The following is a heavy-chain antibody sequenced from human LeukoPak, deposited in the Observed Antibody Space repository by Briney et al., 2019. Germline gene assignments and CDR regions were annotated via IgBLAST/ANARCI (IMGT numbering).Heavy chain of an antibody. CDR1: GGSISSYY. J-gene: IGHJ3*02. CDR2: IYTSGST. D-gene: IGHD3-9*01. Sequence: SETLSLTCTVSGGSISSYYWSWIRQPAGKGLEWIGRIYTSGSTNYNPSLKSRVTMSVDTSKNQFSLKLSSVTAADTAVYYCAREKDVDYHILTGSIDWAGEVDIWGQGTMVTVSS. CDR3: AREKDVDYHILTGSIDWAGEVDI. V-gene: IGHV4-4*07.